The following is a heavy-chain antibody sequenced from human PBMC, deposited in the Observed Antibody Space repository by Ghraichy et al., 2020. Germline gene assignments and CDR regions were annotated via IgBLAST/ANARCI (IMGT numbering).Heavy chain of an antibody. Sequence: SETLSLTCTVSGGSISSSSYYWGWIRQPPGKGLEWIGNMYYSGGTYHNPSLKSRVTISVDTPKNQFSMKLTSVTAADTAVYYCARLGYYDILAVYYIPSYFDHWGQGTLVTVSS. D-gene: IGHD3-9*01. CDR3: ARLGYYDILAVYYIPSYFDH. J-gene: IGHJ4*02. CDR1: GGSISSSSYY. V-gene: IGHV4-39*01. CDR2: MYYSGGT.